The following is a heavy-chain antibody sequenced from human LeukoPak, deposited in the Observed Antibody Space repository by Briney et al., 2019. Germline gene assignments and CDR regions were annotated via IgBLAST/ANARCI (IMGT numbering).Heavy chain of an antibody. J-gene: IGHJ6*02. CDR1: GLTFGSYA. V-gene: IGHV3-23*01. CDR3: AKGEDGYYYYGMDV. Sequence: PGGSLRLSCAASGLTFGSYAMSWVRQAPGKGLEWVSAISGTGVTTYYADSVKGRFTISRDNSKNTLYLQMNSLRAEDTAVYYCAKGEDGYYYYGMDVWGQGTTVTVSS. D-gene: IGHD5-24*01. CDR2: ISGTGVTT.